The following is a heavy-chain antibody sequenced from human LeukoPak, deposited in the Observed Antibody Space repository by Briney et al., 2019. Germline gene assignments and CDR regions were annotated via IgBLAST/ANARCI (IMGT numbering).Heavy chain of an antibody. Sequence: PSETLSLTCTVSGGSISSSSYSWGWIRQPPGKGLEWIGSIYYSGSTYYNPSLKSRVTISVDTSKNQFSLKLSSVTAADTAVYYCARGRRTSLEGRWDYYFDYWGQGTLVTVSS. CDR2: IYYSGST. D-gene: IGHD1-26*01. J-gene: IGHJ4*02. CDR1: GGSISSSSYS. CDR3: ARGRRTSLEGRWDYYFDY. V-gene: IGHV4-39*01.